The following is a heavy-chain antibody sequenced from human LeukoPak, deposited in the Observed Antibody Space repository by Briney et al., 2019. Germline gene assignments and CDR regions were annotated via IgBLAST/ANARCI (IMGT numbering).Heavy chain of an antibody. V-gene: IGHV1-18*01. J-gene: IGHJ4*02. CDR2: VSGYNGNT. CDR3: ARDVRGAGLELRKFDY. CDR1: GYIFTSYG. Sequence: ASVKVSCQTSGYIFTSYGITWVRQAPGQGLEWMGWVSGYNGNTRYAQNLQGRVTMTTDTSTKTAYMELRSLRSDDTAVYYCARDVRGAGLELRKFDYWGQGTLVSVSS. D-gene: IGHD1-7*01.